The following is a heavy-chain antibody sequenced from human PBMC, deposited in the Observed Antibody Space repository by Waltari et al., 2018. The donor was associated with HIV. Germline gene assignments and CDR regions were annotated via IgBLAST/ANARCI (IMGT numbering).Heavy chain of an antibody. CDR1: GFTFSSYW. D-gene: IGHD3-3*01. J-gene: IGHJ4*02. V-gene: IGHV3-74*01. CDR3: ARDVAGRGGY. CDR2: IDTDGSTT. Sequence: EVQLVESGGDLVQPGGSLRLSCAASGFTFSSYWMHWVRQAPGKGLVWVSRIDTDGSTTTYADSVKGRFTNSRDNAKNILYLQMNSLRVEDTAVYYCARDVAGRGGYWGQGPLVSVSS.